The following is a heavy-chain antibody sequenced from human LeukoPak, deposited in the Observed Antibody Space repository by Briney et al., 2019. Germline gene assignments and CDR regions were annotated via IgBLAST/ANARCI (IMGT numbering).Heavy chain of an antibody. J-gene: IGHJ4*02. Sequence: ASVTVSCKASGYTFTSYGISWVRQAPGQGVEWMGWISAYNGNTNYAQKLQGRVTMTTDTSTGTAYMELRSLRSDDTAVYYCAKFCCYQFLGSNGGLDYWGQGILVTVSS. CDR3: AKFCCYQFLGSNGGLDY. CDR1: GYTFTSYG. V-gene: IGHV1-18*01. CDR2: ISAYNGNT. D-gene: IGHD2-2*01.